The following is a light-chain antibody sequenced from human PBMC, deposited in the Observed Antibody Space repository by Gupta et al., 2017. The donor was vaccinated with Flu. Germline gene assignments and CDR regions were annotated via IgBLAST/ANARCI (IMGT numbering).Light chain of an antibody. CDR2: GNN. J-gene: IGLJ1*01. CDR1: SSNIGSNY. V-gene: IGLV1-44*01. CDR3: AAWDDSLNGHYV. Sequence: SSSSSNIGSNYVNWYQQVPGTAPKLLIYGNNQRPSGVPDRFSGSKSGTSASLAISGLQSGDEADYYCAAWDDSLNGHYVFGTGTKVTVL.